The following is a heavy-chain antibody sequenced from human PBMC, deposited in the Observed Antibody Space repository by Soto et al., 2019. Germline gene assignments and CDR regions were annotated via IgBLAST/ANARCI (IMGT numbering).Heavy chain of an antibody. D-gene: IGHD3-3*01. CDR1: GGSISSYY. Sequence: SETLSLTCTVSGGSISSYYWSWIRQPPGKGLEWIGYIYYSGSTNYNPSLKSRVTISVDTTKNQFSLKRSSVTAADTAVYYCARQYDFWSGYYFDYWGQGTLVTVSS. J-gene: IGHJ4*02. V-gene: IGHV4-59*08. CDR2: IYYSGST. CDR3: ARQYDFWSGYYFDY.